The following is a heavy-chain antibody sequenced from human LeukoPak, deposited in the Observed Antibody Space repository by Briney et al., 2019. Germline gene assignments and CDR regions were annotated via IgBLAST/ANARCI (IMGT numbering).Heavy chain of an antibody. J-gene: IGHJ4*02. D-gene: IGHD3-22*01. V-gene: IGHV4-61*05. CDR2: IHHSGST. CDR1: GDSISSSTSY. Sequence: SGTLSLTCTVAGDSISSSTSYWAWIRQPPGKGLEWIGEIHHSGSTNYSPSLKSRVTVSVDNSRNDFSLSLTSVSAADTAVYYCARGIPGYFGTSGYYYEYWGQGTLVTVSS. CDR3: ARGIPGYFGTSGYYYEY.